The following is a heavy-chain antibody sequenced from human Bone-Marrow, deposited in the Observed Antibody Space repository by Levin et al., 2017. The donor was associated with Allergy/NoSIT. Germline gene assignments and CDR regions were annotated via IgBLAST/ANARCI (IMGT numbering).Heavy chain of an antibody. CDR3: AKDQGVGINYFDP. J-gene: IGHJ5*02. CDR1: GFTFSNYA. V-gene: IGHV3-23*01. CDR2: ISGGGDSI. Sequence: GESLKISCAASGFTFSNYAMSWVRQGPGKGLEWVSTISGGGDSIYYADSEKGRFTISRDNSRNTLSLQMHSVRTEDTAVYYCAKDQGVGINYFDPWGQGTLVTVSS. D-gene: IGHD1-26*01.